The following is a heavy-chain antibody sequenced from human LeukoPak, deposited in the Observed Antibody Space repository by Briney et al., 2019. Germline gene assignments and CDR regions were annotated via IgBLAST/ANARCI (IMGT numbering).Heavy chain of an antibody. J-gene: IGHJ3*02. D-gene: IGHD2-2*01. CDR1: GFTFSTYG. CDR3: ASSPSSTSFDAFDI. Sequence: PGGSLRLSCAASGFTFSTYGMHWVRQAPGKGLEWVAFIRYDGDNKYYVDSVKGRFTISRDNSKNTLYLQMNSLRAEDTAVYYCASSPSSTSFDAFDIWGQGTMVTVSS. CDR2: IRYDGDNK. V-gene: IGHV3-30*02.